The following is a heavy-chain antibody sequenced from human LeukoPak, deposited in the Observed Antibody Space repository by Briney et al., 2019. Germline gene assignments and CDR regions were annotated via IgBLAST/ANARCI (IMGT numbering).Heavy chain of an antibody. CDR1: GFTVSSNY. V-gene: IGHV3-53*01. J-gene: IGHJ4*02. Sequence: GGSLRLSCAASGFTVSSNYMAWVRQAPGKGLEGVSVIYSSGSTYYADSVKGRFTNSRDSSKNTLYLQMNSLRVEDTAVYYCARDTVGTAGVEYWGQGTLVTVSS. CDR2: IYSSGST. CDR3: ARDTVGTAGVEY. D-gene: IGHD4-23*01.